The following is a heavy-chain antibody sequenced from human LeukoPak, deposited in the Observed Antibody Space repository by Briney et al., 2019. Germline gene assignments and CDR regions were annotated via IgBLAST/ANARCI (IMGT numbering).Heavy chain of an antibody. CDR1: GFTFSSYA. J-gene: IGHJ4*02. CDR2: ISGSGGST. V-gene: IGHV3-23*01. Sequence: GGSLRLSCAASGFTFSSYAMSWVRQAPGKGLEWVSAISGSGGSTYYADSMKGRFTISRDNSKNTLYLQMNSLRAEDTAVYYCARDPGYSGYDFWAFDYWGQGTLVTVSS. CDR3: ARDPGYSGYDFWAFDY. D-gene: IGHD5-12*01.